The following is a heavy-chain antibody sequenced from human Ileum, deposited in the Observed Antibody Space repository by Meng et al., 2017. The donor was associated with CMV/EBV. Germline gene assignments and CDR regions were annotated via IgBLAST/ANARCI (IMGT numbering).Heavy chain of an antibody. V-gene: IGHV4-61*01. Sequence: SETLSLTCTVSGGSVTTNTYYWSWIRQPPGKGLEWIGYIYYSGSTNYNPSLKSRVTISVDTSKNQFSLKLSSVTAADTAVYYCARDSRSYYDFWSGRTSQYYYYGMDVWGQGTTVTVSS. CDR2: IYYSGST. J-gene: IGHJ6*02. CDR1: GGSVTTNTYY. D-gene: IGHD3-3*01. CDR3: ARDSRSYYDFWSGRTSQYYYYGMDV.